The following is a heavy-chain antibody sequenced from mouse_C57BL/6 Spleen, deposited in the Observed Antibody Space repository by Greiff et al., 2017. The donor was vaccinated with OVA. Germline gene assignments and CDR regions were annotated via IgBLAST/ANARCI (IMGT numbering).Heavy chain of an antibody. CDR3: ARSMISTDPFFDY. V-gene: IGHV1-52*01. CDR1: GYTFTSYW. Sequence: QVQLQQPGAELVRPGSSVKLSCKASGYTFTSYWMHWVKQRPIQGLEWIGNIDPSDSETHYNQKFKDKATLTVDKSSSTAYMQLSSLTSEDSAVYYCARSMISTDPFFDYWGKGTTLTVSS. J-gene: IGHJ2*01. D-gene: IGHD2-3*01. CDR2: IDPSDSET.